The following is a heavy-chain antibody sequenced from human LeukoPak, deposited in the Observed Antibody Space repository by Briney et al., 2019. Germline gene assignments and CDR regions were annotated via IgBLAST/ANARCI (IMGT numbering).Heavy chain of an antibody. V-gene: IGHV3-7*01. Sequence: GGSLRLSCAASGFTFSSYWMSWVRQAPGKGLEWVANIKQDGSEKYYVDSVEGRFTISRDNAKNSLYLQMNSLRAEDTAVYYCARDSLWFGELNNYRGQGTLVTVSS. CDR2: IKQDGSEK. CDR1: GFTFSSYW. J-gene: IGHJ4*02. CDR3: ARDSLWFGELNNY. D-gene: IGHD3-10*01.